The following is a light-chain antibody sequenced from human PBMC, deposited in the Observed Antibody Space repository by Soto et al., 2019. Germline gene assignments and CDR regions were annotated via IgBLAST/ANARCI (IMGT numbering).Light chain of an antibody. CDR2: GAS. V-gene: IGKV3-20*01. Sequence: EIVLTQSPGTLSLSPGERATLSCRASQSVSSSYLAWYQQKPGQAPRLLIYGASSRATGIPDRFSGSGSGTDFTLTISRLEPEDFALYYCQQYEKWPPSITFGQGTRLEIK. CDR1: QSVSSSY. J-gene: IGKJ5*01. CDR3: QQYEKWPPSIT.